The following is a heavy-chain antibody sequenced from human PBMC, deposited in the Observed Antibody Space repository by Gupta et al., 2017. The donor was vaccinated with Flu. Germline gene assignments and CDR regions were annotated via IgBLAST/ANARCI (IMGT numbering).Heavy chain of an antibody. CDR2: MTPNTGDT. J-gene: IGHJ6*03. CDR1: GYTFISYD. CDR3: ARKYWYYQYMDV. Sequence: QVQLVQSGAEVKKPGASVKVSCKASGYTFISYDINWVRQATGQGLEWMGRMTPNTGDTAYAQKFQGRVTMTRDTSTSTAYMELSSLRSEDTAVYYCARKYWYYQYMDVWGKGTTVTVSS. D-gene: IGHD2/OR15-2a*01. V-gene: IGHV1-8*01.